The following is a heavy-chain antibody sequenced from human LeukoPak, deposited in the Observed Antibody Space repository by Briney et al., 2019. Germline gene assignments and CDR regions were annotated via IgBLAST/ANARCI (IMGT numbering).Heavy chain of an antibody. J-gene: IGHJ4*02. CDR3: AKDGPGGWGYFDY. D-gene: IGHD6-19*01. CDR1: GFTFDSFS. Sequence: GGSLRLSCAASGFTFDSFSINWVRQAPGKGLEWVSAISGSGSSTYYADSVKGRFTISRDNSKNTLYLQMNSLRAEDTAVYYCAKDGPGGWGYFDYWGQGTLVTVSS. V-gene: IGHV3-23*01. CDR2: ISGSGSST.